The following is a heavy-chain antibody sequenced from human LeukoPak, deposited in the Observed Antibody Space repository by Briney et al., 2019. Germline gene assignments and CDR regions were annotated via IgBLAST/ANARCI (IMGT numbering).Heavy chain of an antibody. D-gene: IGHD1-1*01. CDR1: GGSISSYY. CDR2: IYYSGST. J-gene: IGHJ6*03. CDR3: ARSTGTGYYYYMDV. Sequence: PSETLSLTCTVSGGSISSYYWSWIRQPPGKGLEWIGYIYYSGSTNYNPSLKSRVTISVDTSKNQFSLKLSSVTAADTAVYYCARSTGTGYYYYMDVWGKGTTVTVSS. V-gene: IGHV4-59*01.